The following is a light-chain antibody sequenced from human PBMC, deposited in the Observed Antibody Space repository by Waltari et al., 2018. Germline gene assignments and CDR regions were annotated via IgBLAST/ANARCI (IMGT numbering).Light chain of an antibody. J-gene: IGKJ2*03. CDR2: GAS. Sequence: EIVLTQSPGTLSLSPGEGATLSCMASQSVSSSYLAWYQQKPGQAPRLLIYGASNRATDIPDRFTGSGSGTDFTLTINRLEPEDFAVYYCQQYGNSRGSFGQGTKLEIK. V-gene: IGKV3-20*01. CDR3: QQYGNSRGS. CDR1: QSVSSSY.